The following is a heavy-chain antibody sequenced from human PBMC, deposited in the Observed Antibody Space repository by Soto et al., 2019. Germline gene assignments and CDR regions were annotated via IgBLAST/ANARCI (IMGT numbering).Heavy chain of an antibody. J-gene: IGHJ5*02. V-gene: IGHV3-21*01. CDR2: ISSSGTYI. D-gene: IGHD4-17*01. CDR3: AGYPPDGDWWFDP. Sequence: EVQVVESGGGLVKPWGSLRLSCAASGFTLRSCTMNWVRQAPGKGLERVSSISSSGTYIHYADSVKGRFAISRDNAKNSLYLQMNNLRAGDTAVYYCAGYPPDGDWWFDPWGQGTLVAVSS. CDR1: GFTLRSCT.